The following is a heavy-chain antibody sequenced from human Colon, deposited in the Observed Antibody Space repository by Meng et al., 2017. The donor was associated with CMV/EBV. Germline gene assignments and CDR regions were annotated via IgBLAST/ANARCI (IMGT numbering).Heavy chain of an antibody. CDR1: GGSVSSGSYY. CDR2: IHYSGSGGSA. J-gene: IGHJ6*02. V-gene: IGHV4-61*01. CDR3: ARVGPSFSNIFYYYSLDV. D-gene: IGHD2/OR15-2a*01. Sequence: SETLSLTCTVSGGSVSSGSYYWSWIRQPPGKGLEWIGYIHYSGSGGSASYSPSLKSRVSISVDTSKKQFSLQLTSVTAADTAVYYCARVGPSFSNIFYYYSLDVWGQGTTVTVSS.